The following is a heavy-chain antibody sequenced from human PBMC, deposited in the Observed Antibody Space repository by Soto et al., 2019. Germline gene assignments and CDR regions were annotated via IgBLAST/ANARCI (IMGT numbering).Heavy chain of an antibody. CDR3: PTGASSGWVSYYFDY. CDR2: IKSKTVGGTT. V-gene: IGHV3-15*07. D-gene: IGHD2-15*01. Sequence: EVQLVESGGGLVKPGGSLRLSCAASGFTFSNAWMNWVRQAPGKGLEWVGRIKSKTVGGTTDYAAPVKGRFTISRDDSKNTLYLQMDSLKTEDAAVYYCPTGASSGWVSYYFDYWGQGTLVTVSS. CDR1: GFTFSNAW. J-gene: IGHJ4*02.